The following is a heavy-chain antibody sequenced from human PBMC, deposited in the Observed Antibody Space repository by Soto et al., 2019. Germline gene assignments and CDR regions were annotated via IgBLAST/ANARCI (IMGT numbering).Heavy chain of an antibody. Sequence: GGSLRLSCAASGLTFNNYWMTWVRQAPGKGLEWVANIKQDGSEKYYVDSVKGRFNISRDNAKNSLYPQRNSLRAEETAVYYCARSFCGGYCFFDCWGQGTLVTVSS. J-gene: IGHJ4*02. V-gene: IGHV3-7*05. CDR1: GLTFNNYW. D-gene: IGHD2-21*01. CDR2: IKQDGSEK. CDR3: ARSFCGGYCFFDC.